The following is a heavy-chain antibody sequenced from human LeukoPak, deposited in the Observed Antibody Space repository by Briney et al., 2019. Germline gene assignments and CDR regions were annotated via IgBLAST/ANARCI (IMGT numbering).Heavy chain of an antibody. CDR2: ISYDGSNK. CDR1: GFTFSSYA. CDR3: APVDSD. V-gene: IGHV3-30*04. Sequence: GGSLRLSCAASGFTFSSYAMHWVRQAPGKGLEWVAVISYDGSNKNYADSVKGRFTISRDNSKNTLYLQMNSLRAEDTAVYYCAPVDSDWGQGTLVTVSS. J-gene: IGHJ4*02. D-gene: IGHD3-9*01.